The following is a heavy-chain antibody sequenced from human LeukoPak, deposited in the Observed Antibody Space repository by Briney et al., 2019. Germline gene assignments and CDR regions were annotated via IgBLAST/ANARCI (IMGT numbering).Heavy chain of an antibody. V-gene: IGHV3-53*01. J-gene: IGHJ4*02. Sequence: GGSLRLSCAASGFTVSSNYMSWVRQAPGKGLEWVSVIYSGGSTYYADSVKGRFTISRDNSKNTLYLQMNSLRAEDTAVYYCAKGGYCSSTSCSNYFDYWGQGTLVTVSS. CDR1: GFTVSSNY. CDR3: AKGGYCSSTSCSNYFDY. CDR2: IYSGGST. D-gene: IGHD2-2*01.